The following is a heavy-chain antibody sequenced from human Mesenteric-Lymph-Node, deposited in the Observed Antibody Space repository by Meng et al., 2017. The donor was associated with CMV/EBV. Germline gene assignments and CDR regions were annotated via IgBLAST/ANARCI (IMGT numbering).Heavy chain of an antibody. J-gene: IGHJ4*02. Sequence: ASVKVSCKASGYTFTGYYMHWVRQAPGQGLEWMGWINPSSGGTNYAQKFQGRVTMTRDTSISTAYMELSRLRSDDTAVYYCARDTSSSVIGYWGQGTLVTVSS. CDR2: INPSSGGT. CDR1: GYTFTGYY. V-gene: IGHV1-2*02. D-gene: IGHD6-6*01. CDR3: ARDTSSSVIGY.